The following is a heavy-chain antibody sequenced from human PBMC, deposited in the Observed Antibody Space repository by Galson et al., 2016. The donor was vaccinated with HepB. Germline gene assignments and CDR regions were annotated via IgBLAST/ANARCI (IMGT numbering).Heavy chain of an antibody. J-gene: IGHJ4*02. Sequence: ETLSLTCTVAGGTVTSGSGYWTWIRQPPGKGLEWIGYIHSSGSTNYNPSLKSRVTISVDTSKNQFSLRLSSVTAADTAMYYCAREGTYWGQGTLVTVSS. CDR2: IHSSGST. CDR3: AREGTY. CDR1: GGTVTSGSGY. V-gene: IGHV4-61*01.